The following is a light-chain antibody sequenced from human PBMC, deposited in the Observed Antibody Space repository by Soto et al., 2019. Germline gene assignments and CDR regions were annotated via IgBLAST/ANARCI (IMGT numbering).Light chain of an antibody. V-gene: IGKV3-11*01. Sequence: ESVLTQSPATLSLSPGDRASLSCRASQSVNRNLAWYQQKPGQAPRLLIYDASNRATGIPARFSGSGSGTDFTLTISSLEPEDFAVYYCQQRSNWPLWTFGQGTKVDIK. CDR2: DAS. J-gene: IGKJ1*01. CDR1: QSVNRN. CDR3: QQRSNWPLWT.